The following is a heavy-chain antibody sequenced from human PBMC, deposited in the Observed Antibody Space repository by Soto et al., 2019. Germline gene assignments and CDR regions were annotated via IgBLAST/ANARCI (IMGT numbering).Heavy chain of an antibody. CDR1: GGTFSSYA. D-gene: IGHD6-13*01. J-gene: IGHJ6*02. CDR3: ARHFRPVYSSSYYYSGMDV. CDR2: IIPIFGTA. V-gene: IGHV1-69*13. Sequence: SVKVSCKASGGTFSSYAISWVRQAPGQGLEWMGGIIPIFGTANYAQKFQGRVTITADESTSTAYMELSSLRSEDTAVYYCARHFRPVYSSSYYYSGMDVWGQGTTVTVSS.